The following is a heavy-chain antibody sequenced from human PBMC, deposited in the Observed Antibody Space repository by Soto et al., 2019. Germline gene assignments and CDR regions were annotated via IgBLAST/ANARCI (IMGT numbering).Heavy chain of an antibody. CDR3: ATAGGSSSSPYWFDY. CDR2: FDPEDGET. Sequence: GASVKVSCKVSGYTLTELSMHWVRQAPGKGLEWMGGFDPEDGETSYAQKFQGRVTMTEDTSTDTAYMELSSLRSEDTAVYYCATAGGSSSSPYWFDYWGQGTLVTVSS. V-gene: IGHV1-24*01. D-gene: IGHD6-6*01. J-gene: IGHJ4*02. CDR1: GYTLTELS.